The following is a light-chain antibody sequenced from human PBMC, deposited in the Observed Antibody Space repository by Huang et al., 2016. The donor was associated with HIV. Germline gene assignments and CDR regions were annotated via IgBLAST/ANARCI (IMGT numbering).Light chain of an antibody. CDR1: QSLLHRNGNNH. J-gene: IGKJ2*01. Sequence: DIVMTQSPLSLPVTPGEPASISCRSSQSLLHRNGNNHLDWYLQRPGQSPQLLIYLGSNRASGVPDRFSDSGSGTYFTLKISRVAAEDVGVYYCMQALQTPYTFGQGTKLEIK. V-gene: IGKV2-28*01. CDR3: MQALQTPYT. CDR2: LGS.